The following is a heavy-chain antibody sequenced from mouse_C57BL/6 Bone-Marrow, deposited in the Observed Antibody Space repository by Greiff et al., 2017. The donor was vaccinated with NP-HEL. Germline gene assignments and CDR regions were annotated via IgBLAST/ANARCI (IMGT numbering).Heavy chain of an antibody. CDR2: ISDGGSYT. V-gene: IGHV5-4*01. CDR3: ARDRTAWFAY. CDR1: GFTFSSYA. Sequence: EVQVVESGGGLVKPGGSLKLSCAASGFTFSSYAMSWVRQTPEKRLEWVATISDGGSYTYYPDNVKGRFTISRDNAKNNLYLQMSHLKSEDTAMYYCARDRTAWFAYWGQGTLVTVSA. J-gene: IGHJ3*01.